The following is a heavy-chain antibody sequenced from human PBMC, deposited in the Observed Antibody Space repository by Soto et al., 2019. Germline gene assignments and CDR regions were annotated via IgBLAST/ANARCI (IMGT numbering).Heavy chain of an antibody. V-gene: IGHV1-69*12. D-gene: IGHD3-22*01. Sequence: QVQLVQSGAEVKKPGSSVKVSCKASGGTFSSYAISWVRQAPGQGLEWMGGIIPIFGTANYAQKFQGRVTTTADESTSTAYMELSSLRSEDTAVYYCATGTYYYDSSGYLPFDYWGQGTLVTVSS. J-gene: IGHJ4*02. CDR2: IIPIFGTA. CDR3: ATGTYYYDSSGYLPFDY. CDR1: GGTFSSYA.